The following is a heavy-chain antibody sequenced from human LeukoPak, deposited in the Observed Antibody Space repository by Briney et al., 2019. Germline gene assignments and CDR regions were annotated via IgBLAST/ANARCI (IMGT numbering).Heavy chain of an antibody. Sequence: GGSLRLSCAASGFSFNSYSLNWVRQVPGRGLEWVSSIFTSGAYMFYVDSVKGRFTISRDDAKSSLYLQMNSLRVEDTAVYYCATTSPQIDDYRSKGAMAVWGQGTTVTVSS. CDR3: ATTSPQIDDYRSKGAMAV. D-gene: IGHD4-11*01. CDR1: GFSFNSYS. V-gene: IGHV3-21*01. CDR2: IFTSGAYM. J-gene: IGHJ6*02.